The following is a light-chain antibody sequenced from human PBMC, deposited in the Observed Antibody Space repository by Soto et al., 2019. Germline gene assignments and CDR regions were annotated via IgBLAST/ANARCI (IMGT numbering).Light chain of an antibody. CDR2: GAS. V-gene: IGKV3-15*01. CDR3: QQLNSYPAT. J-gene: IGKJ4*01. Sequence: EIVMTQSPGTLSVSPGERVTLSCRASQSVGNNLAWHQQKPGQAPRLLIYGASTRATGFPARFSGSGSGTEFTLTISSLQSEDFATYYCQQLNSYPATFGGGTKVEIK. CDR1: QSVGNN.